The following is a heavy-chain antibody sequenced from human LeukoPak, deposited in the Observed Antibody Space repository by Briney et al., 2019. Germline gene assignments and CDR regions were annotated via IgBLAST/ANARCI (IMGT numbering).Heavy chain of an antibody. CDR2: INPNSGGT. CDR1: GYTFTGYY. D-gene: IGHD4-23*01. CDR3: ARDPGDYSGNRFDY. J-gene: IGHJ4*02. V-gene: IGHV1-2*02. Sequence: ASVKVSCTASGYTFTGYYLHWVRQAPGQGLEWMGWINPNSGGTNYAQKFQGRVTMTRDTSISTAYMELSRLRSDDTAVYYCARDPGDYSGNRFDYWGQGTLVTISS.